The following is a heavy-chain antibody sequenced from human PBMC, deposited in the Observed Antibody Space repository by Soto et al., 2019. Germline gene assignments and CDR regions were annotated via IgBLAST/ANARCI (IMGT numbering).Heavy chain of an antibody. CDR1: GFTFSSYE. V-gene: IGHV3-48*03. J-gene: IGHJ6*02. CDR2: ISSSGSTI. D-gene: IGHD3-3*01. Sequence: EVQLVESGGGLVQPGGSLRLSCAASGFTFSSYEMNWVRQAPGKGLEWVSYISSSGSTIYYADSVKGRFTISRDNAKNSLYLQMNSLRAEDTAVYYCARVSEEWLPLYYYYGMDVWGQGTTVTVSS. CDR3: ARVSEEWLPLYYYYGMDV.